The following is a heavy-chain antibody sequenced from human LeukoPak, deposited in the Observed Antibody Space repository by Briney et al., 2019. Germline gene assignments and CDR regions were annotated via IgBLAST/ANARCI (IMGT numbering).Heavy chain of an antibody. CDR2: INTNTGNP. Sequence: GASVKVSCKASGYTFTSYAMNWVRQAPGQGLEWMGWINTNTGNPTYAQGFTGRFVISLDTSVSTAYLQISSLKADDTAVYYCARKPFSGSGSGSGDYWGQGTLVTVSS. D-gene: IGHD3-10*01. V-gene: IGHV7-4-1*02. CDR3: ARKPFSGSGSGSGDY. CDR1: GYTFTSYA. J-gene: IGHJ4*02.